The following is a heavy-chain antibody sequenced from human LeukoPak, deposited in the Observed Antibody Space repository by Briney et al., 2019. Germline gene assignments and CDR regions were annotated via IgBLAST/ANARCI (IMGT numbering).Heavy chain of an antibody. V-gene: IGHV4-34*01. CDR3: ARVRHDPLEYGYYMDV. Sequence: SETLSLTCAVCGGSFRGFYWIGVRHSPGKGLEWIGDINLTCNTNYYPSLTDYNPPLKSRVTLSVDWSNNELSLKVTSLTAADTGVYYCARVRHDPLEYGYYMDVWGKGTTVTVSS. CDR2: INLTCNT. J-gene: IGHJ6*03. CDR1: GGSFRGFY. D-gene: IGHD3-3*01.